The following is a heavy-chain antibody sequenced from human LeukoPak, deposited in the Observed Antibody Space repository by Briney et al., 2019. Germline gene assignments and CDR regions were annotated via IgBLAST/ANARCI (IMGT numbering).Heavy chain of an antibody. V-gene: IGHV1-18*01. D-gene: IGHD1-1*01. CDR1: GYSFSSYG. CDR2: ISAYNGNA. Sequence: GESLKISCKASGYSFSSYGISWVRQAPGQGLEWMGWISAYNGNADYAQKMQGRVTMTSDTSTSTAYMEVRSLRSDDTAVYYCAGGRPSGTTYFDYWGQGTLVTVSS. CDR3: AGGRPSGTTYFDY. J-gene: IGHJ4*02.